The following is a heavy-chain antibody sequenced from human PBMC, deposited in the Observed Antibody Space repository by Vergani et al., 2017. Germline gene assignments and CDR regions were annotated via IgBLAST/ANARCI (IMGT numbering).Heavy chain of an antibody. CDR3: AGDQTLQHSGSQRTDGFDI. CDR1: GFTFSDYY. Sequence: VQLVESGGGLVKPGGSLRLSCAASGFTFSDYYMSWIRQAPGKGLEWVSYISSSSSYTNYADSVKGRFTISRDNAKNSLYLQMNSLRAEDTAVYYCAGDQTLQHSGSQRTDGFDIGGQGTMVTVSS. J-gene: IGHJ3*02. D-gene: IGHD1-26*01. CDR2: ISSSSSYT. V-gene: IGHV3-11*06.